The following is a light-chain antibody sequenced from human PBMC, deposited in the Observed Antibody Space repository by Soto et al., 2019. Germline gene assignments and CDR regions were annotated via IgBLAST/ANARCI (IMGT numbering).Light chain of an antibody. J-gene: IGKJ1*01. V-gene: IGKV4-1*01. CDR1: KSVSDSSKNENY. CDR2: WAS. Sequence: DIVMTQSPDSLAVSLGERATINCKSSKSVSDSSKNENYLAWYQQKPGQPPKLLIYWASTRESGVPDRFSGSGSGTDFTLTISRLQAEDVAIYYCQQYSSIPLTFGQGSEVEIK. CDR3: QQYSSIPLT.